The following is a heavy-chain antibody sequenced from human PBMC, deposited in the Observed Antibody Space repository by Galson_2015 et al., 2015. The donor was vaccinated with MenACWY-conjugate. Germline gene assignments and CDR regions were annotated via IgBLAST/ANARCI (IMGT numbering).Heavy chain of an antibody. Sequence: SLRLSCAASGFSFSRYTMNWVRQAPGKGLEWLSYISSSSSSIQYADSVKGRFTISRDNAKNSLYLQMSSLRAEDTAVYYCARDLNWAFDYWGQGTLVTVSS. CDR3: ARDLNWAFDY. CDR1: GFSFSRYT. V-gene: IGHV3-48*04. D-gene: IGHD7-27*01. J-gene: IGHJ4*02. CDR2: ISSSSSSI.